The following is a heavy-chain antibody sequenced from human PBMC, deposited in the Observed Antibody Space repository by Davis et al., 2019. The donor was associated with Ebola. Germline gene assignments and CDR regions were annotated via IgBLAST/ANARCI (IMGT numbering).Heavy chain of an antibody. D-gene: IGHD6-6*01. V-gene: IGHV1-69*13. Sequence: AASVKVSCKASGYTFTSYAMHWVRQAPGQRLEWLGGIMPIFRTPDYAQKFQGRVTITADESTSTAYLELSSLRSDDTAVYYCARDRVYIGQLESMDVWGQGTTVTVSS. CDR3: ARDRVYIGQLESMDV. J-gene: IGHJ6*02. CDR2: IMPIFRTP. CDR1: GYTFTSYA.